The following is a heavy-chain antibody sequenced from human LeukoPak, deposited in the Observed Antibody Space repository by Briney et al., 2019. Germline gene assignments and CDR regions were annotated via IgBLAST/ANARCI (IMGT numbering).Heavy chain of an antibody. Sequence: SETLSLTCAVYGGSFSGYYWSWSRQPPGKGLEWIGEINHSGSTNYNPSLKSRVTISVDTSKNQFSLKLSSVTAADTAVYYCARVSTYYYGSGTLGYWGQGTLVTVSS. J-gene: IGHJ4*02. CDR3: ARVSTYYYGSGTLGY. D-gene: IGHD3-10*01. CDR1: GGSFSGYY. CDR2: INHSGST. V-gene: IGHV4-34*01.